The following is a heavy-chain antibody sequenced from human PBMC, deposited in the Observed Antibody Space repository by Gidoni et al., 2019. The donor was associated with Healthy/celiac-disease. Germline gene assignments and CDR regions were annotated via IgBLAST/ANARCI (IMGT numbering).Heavy chain of an antibody. CDR2: IYYSGST. CDR3: ARYGDYVSAFDI. Sequence: RQPPGKGLEWIGSIYYSGSTYYNPSLKSRVTISVDTSKNQFSLKLSSVTAADTAVYYCARYGDYVSAFDIWGQGTMVTVSS. J-gene: IGHJ3*02. V-gene: IGHV4-39*01. D-gene: IGHD4-17*01.